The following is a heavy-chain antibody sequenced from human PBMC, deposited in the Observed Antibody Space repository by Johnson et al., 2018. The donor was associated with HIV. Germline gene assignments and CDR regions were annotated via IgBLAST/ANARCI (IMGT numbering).Heavy chain of an antibody. V-gene: IGHV3-53*01. CDR2: LNSDGSST. D-gene: IGHD6-25*01. J-gene: IGHJ3*02. CDR1: GFTVSSNY. CDR3: ARGDSSSGPTFENDSFEI. Sequence: VQVVESGGGLIQPGGSLRLSCAASGFTVSSNYMSWVRQAPGKGLEWVSRLNSDGSSTRNADSVKGRFTISRDNSKNTLYLQVNSLRAEDTAVYYCARGDSSSGPTFENDSFEIWGQGTMVTVSS.